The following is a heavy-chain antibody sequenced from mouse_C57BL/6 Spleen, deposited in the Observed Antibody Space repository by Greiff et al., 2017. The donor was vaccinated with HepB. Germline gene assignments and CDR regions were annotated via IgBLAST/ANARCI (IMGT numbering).Heavy chain of an antibody. CDR1: GYSFSSSW. CDR3: ARQAYGSSFAY. D-gene: IGHD1-1*01. V-gene: IGHV1-82*01. J-gene: IGHJ3*01. Sequence: VQLVESGPELVKPGASVKISCKASGYSFSSSWMNWVKQRPGKGLEWIGRIYPGDGDTNYNGKFKGKATLTADKSSSTAYMQLSSLTSEDSAVYFCARQAYGSSFAYWGQGTLVTVSA. CDR2: IYPGDGDT.